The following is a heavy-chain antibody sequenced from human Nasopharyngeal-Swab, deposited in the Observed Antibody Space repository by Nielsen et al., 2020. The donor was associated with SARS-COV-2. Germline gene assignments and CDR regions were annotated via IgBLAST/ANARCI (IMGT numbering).Heavy chain of an antibody. CDR2: IHQSGIT. D-gene: IGHD2-15*01. J-gene: IGHJ4*02. V-gene: IGHV4-34*01. CDR1: SASFSSYY. Sequence: SETLSLTCAVHSASFSSYYCRWIRQPPGNGLECLGQIHQSGITYYNAPLKSRVIISVEMSKNQISLKLNSVTAADTAVYYCARGPLDSTHDFDYWDQGTLVTVSS. CDR3: ARGPLDSTHDFDY.